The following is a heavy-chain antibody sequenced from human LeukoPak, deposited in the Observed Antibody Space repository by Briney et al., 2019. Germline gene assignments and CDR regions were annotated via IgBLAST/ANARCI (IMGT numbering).Heavy chain of an antibody. Sequence: PSETLSLTCAVYGGSFSGYYWSWIRQPPGKGLEWIGEISHSGSTNYNASLKSRVTISVDTSKNQFSLKLSSVTAADTAVYYCASCQWVVDWRYYYGMDVWGQGTTVTVSS. CDR1: GGSFSGYY. D-gene: IGHD6-19*01. V-gene: IGHV4-34*01. CDR2: ISHSGST. J-gene: IGHJ6*02. CDR3: ASCQWVVDWRYYYGMDV.